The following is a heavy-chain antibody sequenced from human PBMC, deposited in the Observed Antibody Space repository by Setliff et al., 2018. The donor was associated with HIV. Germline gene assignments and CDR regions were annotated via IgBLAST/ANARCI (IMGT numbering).Heavy chain of an antibody. CDR3: ARGGRWWGPNNPSPHFYPMDL. D-gene: IGHD2-15*01. CDR1: GGIGTYA. Sequence: ASVKVSCKASGGIGTYAISWVRQAPGQGLEWMGGSIPNYSVEKQKFRDRVSIYVDQSRRTAYMELRNLRFDDTALYFCARGGRWWGPNNPSPHFYPMDLWGSGTSVTVSS. CDR2: SIPNYSVE. V-gene: IGHV1-69*10. J-gene: IGHJ6*04.